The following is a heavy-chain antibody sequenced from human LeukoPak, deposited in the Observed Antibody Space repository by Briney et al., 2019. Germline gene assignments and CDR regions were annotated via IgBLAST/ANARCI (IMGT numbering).Heavy chain of an antibody. V-gene: IGHV1-18*01. D-gene: IGHD1-1*01. CDR2: ISAYNGNT. Sequence: GASVKVSCKXSGYTFTTYGISWVRQAPGQGLEWMGWISAYNGNTNYARKFQGRVTMTTDTSTTTAYMELRSLRSDDTAVYYCARRLERHHDFDYWGQGTLVTVSS. J-gene: IGHJ4*02. CDR1: GYTFTTYG. CDR3: ARRLERHHDFDY.